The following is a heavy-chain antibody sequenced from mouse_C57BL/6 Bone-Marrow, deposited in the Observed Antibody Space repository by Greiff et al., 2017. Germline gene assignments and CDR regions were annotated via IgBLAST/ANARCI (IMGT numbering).Heavy chain of an antibody. Sequence: VQLQQSGPGLVQPSQSLSITCTVSGFSLTSYGVHWVRQSPGKGLEWLGEIWSGGGTDYNAAFISRLSISKDNSKGQVFFKMNSLQADDTAIYYYARNFYYGYDAGFAYWGQGTLVTVSA. CDR1: GFSLTSYG. CDR3: ARNFYYGYDAGFAY. J-gene: IGHJ3*01. D-gene: IGHD2-2*01. V-gene: IGHV2-2*01. CDR2: IWSGGGT.